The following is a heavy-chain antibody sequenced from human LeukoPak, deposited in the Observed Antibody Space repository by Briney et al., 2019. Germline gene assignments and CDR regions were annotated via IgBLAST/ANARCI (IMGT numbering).Heavy chain of an antibody. CDR2: IRRETNGGTT. Sequence: PGGSLRLSCTASGFSFGDYGLNWVRQAPGKGLEWVSFIRRETNGGTTEYAASVKGRFSMSRHDSKSIAYLQMNSLKAEDTAVYFCARGGLYGSFDYWGQGTLVTVSS. CDR3: ARGGLYGSFDY. D-gene: IGHD2/OR15-2a*01. CDR1: GFSFGDYG. J-gene: IGHJ4*02. V-gene: IGHV3-49*04.